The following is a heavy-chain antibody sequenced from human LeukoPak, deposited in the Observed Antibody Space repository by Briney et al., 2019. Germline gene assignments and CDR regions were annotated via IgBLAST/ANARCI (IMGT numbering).Heavy chain of an antibody. J-gene: IGHJ5*02. D-gene: IGHD3-9*01. CDR2: INPNSGGT. CDR1: GYTFTGYY. CDR3: ARDTDILTGHNNWFDP. Sequence: ASVKVSCKASGYTFTGYYMHWVRQDPGQGLEWTGWINPNSGGTNYAQKFQGRVTMTRDTSISTAYMELSRLRSDDTAVYYCARDTDILTGHNNWFDPWGQGTLVTVSS. V-gene: IGHV1-2*02.